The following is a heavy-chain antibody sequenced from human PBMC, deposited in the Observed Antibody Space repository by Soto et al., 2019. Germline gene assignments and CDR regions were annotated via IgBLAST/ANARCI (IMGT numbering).Heavy chain of an antibody. D-gene: IGHD2-15*01. Sequence: LRLSCTSSGFTFGDYAMSWFRQAPGKGLEFIAVIRSKAHGGTPEYAASVKGRFSISRDDSKSTAYLQMNSLKIEDTGFYYCTRAWSASSVASTPGFWGQGTLVTVSS. J-gene: IGHJ4*02. V-gene: IGHV3-49*03. CDR1: GFTFGDYA. CDR3: TRAWSASSVASTPGF. CDR2: IRSKAHGGTP.